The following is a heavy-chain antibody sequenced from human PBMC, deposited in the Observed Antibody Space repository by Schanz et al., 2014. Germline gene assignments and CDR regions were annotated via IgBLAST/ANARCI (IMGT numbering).Heavy chain of an antibody. Sequence: QILLVQPGPEVKKPGASVTVSCKASGYDFHIYAYSWVRQAPGQGPEWIGWISGYTGDTKYAQKFQHRVNMTTDRSTSTVYMELRSLRFDDTAVYFCARDNGRIPAANSFDYWGHGTRVTVSS. CDR3: ARDNGRIPAANSFDY. CDR2: ISGYTGDT. J-gene: IGHJ4*01. CDR1: GYDFHIYA. V-gene: IGHV1-18*01. D-gene: IGHD1-26*01.